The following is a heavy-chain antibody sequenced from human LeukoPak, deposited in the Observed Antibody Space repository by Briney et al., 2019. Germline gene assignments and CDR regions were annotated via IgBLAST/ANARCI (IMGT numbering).Heavy chain of an antibody. CDR1: GFTFSSCA. CDR3: ARDVGQRYYCGSGSYYNQYDYFDY. V-gene: IGHV3-23*01. D-gene: IGHD3-10*01. J-gene: IGHJ4*02. CDR2: ISGGGGST. Sequence: GGSLRLSCAASGFTFSSCAMSWVRQAPGKGLEWVSAISGGGGSTYYADSVKGRFSISRDNSKNTLYLQMNSLRAEDTAVYYCARDVGQRYYCGSGSYYNQYDYFDYWGQGTLVTVSS.